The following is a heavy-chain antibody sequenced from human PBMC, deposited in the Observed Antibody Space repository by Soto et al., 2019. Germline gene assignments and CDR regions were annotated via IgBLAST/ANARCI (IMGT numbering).Heavy chain of an antibody. V-gene: IGHV3-33*01. CDR3: ARDAFGSGSYDKEVDY. CDR1: GFTFSSYG. Sequence: GGSLRLSCAASGFTFSSYGMHWVRQAPGKGLEWVAVIWYDGSNKYYADSVKGRFTISRDNSKNTLYLQMNSLRAEDTAVYYCARDAFGSGSYDKEVDYWGQGTLVTVSS. J-gene: IGHJ4*02. CDR2: IWYDGSNK. D-gene: IGHD3-10*01.